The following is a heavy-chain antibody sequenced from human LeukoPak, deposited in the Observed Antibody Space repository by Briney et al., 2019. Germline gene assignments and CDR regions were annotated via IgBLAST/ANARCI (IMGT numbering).Heavy chain of an antibody. CDR1: GSTFSRYA. J-gene: IGHJ4*02. CDR3: ARAHSSSSTFDL. Sequence: GRSLRLSCAASGSTFSRYAMHWVRQAPGKGLEWVALIWYDGSKKYYADSVKGRFTISRDNTKNTLYLQLNSLRADDTAVYYCARAHSSSSTFDLWGQGTLVTVSS. V-gene: IGHV3-33*08. CDR2: IWYDGSKK. D-gene: IGHD6-6*01.